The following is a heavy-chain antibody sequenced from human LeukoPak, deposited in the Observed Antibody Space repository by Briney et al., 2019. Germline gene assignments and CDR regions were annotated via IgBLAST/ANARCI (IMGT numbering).Heavy chain of an antibody. V-gene: IGHV4-61*02. CDR3: AREYGRTWYALAFDI. Sequence: TLSLTCTVSGGSISSGSYCWSWIRQPAGKGLEWIGRIYTSGSTNYNPSLKSRVTISVDTSKNQFSLKLSSVTASDTAVYYCAREYGRTWYALAFDIWGQGTLVTVSS. CDR2: IYTSGST. J-gene: IGHJ3*02. D-gene: IGHD6-13*01. CDR1: GGSISSGSYC.